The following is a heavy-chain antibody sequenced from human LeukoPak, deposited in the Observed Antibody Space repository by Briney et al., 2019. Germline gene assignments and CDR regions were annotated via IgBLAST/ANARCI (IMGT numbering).Heavy chain of an antibody. J-gene: IGHJ4*02. V-gene: IGHV4-59*01. D-gene: IGHD3-3*01. CDR1: GGSISSYY. CDR2: IYYSGST. CDR3: ARSGYDEDYFDY. Sequence: PSETLSLTCTVSGGSISSYYWSWIRQPPGKGLEWIGYIYYSGSTNYNPSLKSRVTISVDTSKNQFSLKLSSVTAADTAVYYCARSGYDEDYFDYWAREPWSPSPQ.